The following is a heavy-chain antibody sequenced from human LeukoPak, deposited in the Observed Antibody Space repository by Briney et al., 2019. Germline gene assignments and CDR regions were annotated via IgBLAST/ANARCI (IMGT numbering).Heavy chain of an antibody. Sequence: GGSLRLSCAASGFTFSSYSMNWVRQAPGKGLEWVSSISSSSSYIYYADSVKGRFTISRDNAKNPLYLQMNSLRAEDTAVYYCAREASENAFDIWGQGTMVTVSS. V-gene: IGHV3-21*01. J-gene: IGHJ3*02. CDR3: AREASENAFDI. CDR1: GFTFSSYS. CDR2: ISSSSSYI.